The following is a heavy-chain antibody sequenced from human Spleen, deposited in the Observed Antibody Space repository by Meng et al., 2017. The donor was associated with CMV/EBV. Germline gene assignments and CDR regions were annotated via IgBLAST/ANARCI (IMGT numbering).Heavy chain of an antibody. J-gene: IGHJ4*02. D-gene: IGHD6-13*01. CDR1: GFTFSRYE. CDR2: ISGSGGST. Sequence: GESLKISCAASGFTFSRYEMNWVRQAPGKGLEWVSAISGSGGSTYYADSVKGRFTISRDNSKNTLYLQMNSLRAEDTAVYYCAKFESSSWSDYWGQGTLVTVSS. CDR3: AKFESSSWSDY. V-gene: IGHV3-23*01.